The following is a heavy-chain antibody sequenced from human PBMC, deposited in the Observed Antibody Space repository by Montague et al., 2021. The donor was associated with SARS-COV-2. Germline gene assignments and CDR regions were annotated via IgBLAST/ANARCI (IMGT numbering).Heavy chain of an antibody. CDR1: GGSISGYY. D-gene: IGHD2-8*01. CDR3: ARLLRSCSNGVCHTYYYAMDV. CDR2: IYYSGST. Sequence: SETLSLTCTVSGGSISGYYWSWIRQSPGKGLEWIGYIYYSGSTKYNPFLESRVTVSVDRSKNQVSLKLSSVTPADTAVYYCARLLRSCSNGVCHTYYYAMDVWGQGTTVTVSS. V-gene: IGHV4-59*01. J-gene: IGHJ6*02.